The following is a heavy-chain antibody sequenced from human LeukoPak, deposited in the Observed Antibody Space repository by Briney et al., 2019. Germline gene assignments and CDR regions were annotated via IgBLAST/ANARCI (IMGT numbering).Heavy chain of an antibody. J-gene: IGHJ5*02. CDR2: ISAYNGNT. CDR1: GYTFTSYG. Sequence: ASVKVSCKASGYTFTSYGISWVRQAPGQGLEWMGWISAYNGNTNYAQKLQGRVTMTTDTSTSTAYMELRSLRSDDTAVYYCARLPYCSSTSCPTWFDPWGQGTLVTVSS. CDR3: ARLPYCSSTSCPTWFDP. V-gene: IGHV1-18*04. D-gene: IGHD2-2*01.